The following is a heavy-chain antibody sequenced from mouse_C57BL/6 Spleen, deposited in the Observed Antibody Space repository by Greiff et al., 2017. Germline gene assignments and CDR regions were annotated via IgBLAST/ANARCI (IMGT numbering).Heavy chain of an antibody. Sequence: EVKLVESGPELVKPGASVKIPCKASGYTFTDYNMDWVKQSHGKSLEWIGDINPNNGGTIYNQKFKGKATLTVDKSSSTAYMELRSLTSEDTAVDYCAREGYVWDFDVWGTGTTVTVAS. CDR2: INPNNGGT. CDR3: AREGYVWDFDV. V-gene: IGHV1-18*01. CDR1: GYTFTDYN. D-gene: IGHD3-1*01. J-gene: IGHJ1*03.